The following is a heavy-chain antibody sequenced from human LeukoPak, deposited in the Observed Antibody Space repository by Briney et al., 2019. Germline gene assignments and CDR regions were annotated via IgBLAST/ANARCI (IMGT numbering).Heavy chain of an antibody. J-gene: IGHJ1*01. CDR1: GFTFSSYA. Sequence: GGSLRLSCAASGFTFSSYAMHCVRQAPGKGLEWVAVISYDGSNKYYADSVKGRFTISRDNSKNTLYLQMNSLRAEDTAVYYCARGGHIVVVTAIGGAEYFQHWGQGTLVTVSS. CDR3: ARGGHIVVVTAIGGAEYFQH. CDR2: ISYDGSNK. V-gene: IGHV3-30*04. D-gene: IGHD2-21*02.